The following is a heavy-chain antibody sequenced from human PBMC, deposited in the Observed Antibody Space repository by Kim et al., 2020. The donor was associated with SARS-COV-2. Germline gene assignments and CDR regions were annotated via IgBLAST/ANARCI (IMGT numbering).Heavy chain of an antibody. CDR2: VNCDGSST. V-gene: IGHV3-74*01. D-gene: IGHD2-8*01. J-gene: IGHJ4*02. Sequence: GGSLRLSCVASGFTFSSYWMHWVRQAPGKGLEWVSRVNCDGSSTSYADSLKGRFTISRDNARNTLYLQMNSLRAEDTAVYYCASVSTVYVWSKFDYWGEGTLVTASS. CDR1: GFTFSSYW. CDR3: ASVSTVYVWSKFDY.